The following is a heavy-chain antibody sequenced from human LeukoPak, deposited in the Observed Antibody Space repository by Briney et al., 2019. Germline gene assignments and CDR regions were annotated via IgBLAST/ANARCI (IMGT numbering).Heavy chain of an antibody. CDR3: ARATRSYYYYYMDV. V-gene: IGHV3-64*01. CDR2: ISSNGGST. D-gene: IGHD4-17*01. CDR1: GFTFSSYA. J-gene: IGHJ6*03. Sequence: GGSLRLSCAASGFTFSSYAMHWVRQAPGKGLEYVSAISSNGGSTYYANSVKGRFTISRDNSKNTLYLQMGSLRAEDTAVYYCARATRSYYYYYMDVWGKGTTVTVSS.